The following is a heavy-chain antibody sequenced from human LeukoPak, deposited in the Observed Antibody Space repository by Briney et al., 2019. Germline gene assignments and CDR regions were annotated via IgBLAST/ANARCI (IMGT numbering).Heavy chain of an antibody. CDR1: GFTFSSYA. D-gene: IGHD4-17*01. V-gene: IGHV3-30*04. Sequence: GRSLRLSCAASGFTFSSYAMHWVRQAPGKGLEWVAVISYDGSNKYYADSVKGRFTISRDNSKNTLYLQMNSLRAEDTAVYYCAKDQDSAGQDYVSDAFDIWGQGTMVTVSS. CDR2: ISYDGSNK. CDR3: AKDQDSAGQDYVSDAFDI. J-gene: IGHJ3*02.